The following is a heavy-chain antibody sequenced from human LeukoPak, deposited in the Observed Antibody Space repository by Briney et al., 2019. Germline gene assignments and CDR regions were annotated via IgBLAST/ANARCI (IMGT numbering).Heavy chain of an antibody. CDR1: GYTFFSYG. CDR2: ISVYNGDT. D-gene: IGHD3-22*01. V-gene: IGHV1-18*01. J-gene: IGHJ4*02. CDR3: ASNTGSDSSGYTY. Sequence: ASVKLSCKASGYTFFSYGITWVRQAPGQGLEWMGWISVYNGDTDYAQKFQGRLTVTTDTSTSTAYMELRSLRSDDTAVYYCASNTGSDSSGYTYWGQGTLVTVSS.